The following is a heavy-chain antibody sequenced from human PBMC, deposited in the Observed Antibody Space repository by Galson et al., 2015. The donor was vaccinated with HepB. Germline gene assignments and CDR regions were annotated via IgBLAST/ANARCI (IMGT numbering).Heavy chain of an antibody. CDR2: TYYRSKWYN. J-gene: IGHJ6*02. D-gene: IGHD1-26*01. V-gene: IGHV6-1*01. CDR1: GDSVSSNSAA. Sequence: CAISGDSVSSNSAAWNWIRQSPSRGLEWLGRTYYRSKWYNDYAVSVKSRITINPDTSKNQFSLQLNSVTLEDTAVYYCARDEVGSYYYYYYGMDVWGQGTLVTVSS. CDR3: ARDEVGSYYYYYYGMDV.